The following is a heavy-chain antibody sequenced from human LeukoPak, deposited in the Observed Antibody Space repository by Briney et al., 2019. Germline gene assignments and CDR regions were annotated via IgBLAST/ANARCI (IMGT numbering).Heavy chain of an antibody. J-gene: IGHJ4*02. Sequence: SETLSLTCTVSGGSISSYYWSWIRQPPGKGLEWIGYIYYSGSTNYNPSLKSRVTISVDTSKNQFSLKLRSVTAADTAVYFCARGDYFDYWGQGTLVSVSS. CDR1: GGSISSYY. CDR2: IYYSGST. V-gene: IGHV4-59*12. CDR3: ARGDYFDY.